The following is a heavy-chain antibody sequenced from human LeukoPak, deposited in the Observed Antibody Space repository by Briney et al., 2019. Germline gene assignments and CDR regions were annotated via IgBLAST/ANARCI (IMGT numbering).Heavy chain of an antibody. Sequence: SETLSLTCAVSGGLFGGYYWSWIRQLPGKGLEWIGDINHSGSTNYNPSLKSRVTIEVDTSKNHFSLNLKSVTAADTALYYCARYCSSSSCYGYNWFDPWGQGTLVTVAS. D-gene: IGHD2-2*01. J-gene: IGHJ5*02. CDR1: GGLFGGYY. CDR2: INHSGST. V-gene: IGHV4-34*01. CDR3: ARYCSSSSCYGYNWFDP.